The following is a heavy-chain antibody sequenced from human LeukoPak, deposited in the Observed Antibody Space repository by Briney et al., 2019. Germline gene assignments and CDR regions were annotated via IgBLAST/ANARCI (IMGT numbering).Heavy chain of an antibody. CDR1: GGSISSYF. CDR2: IYYSGST. CDR3: ARQGDAFDI. Sequence: SETLSLTCTVSGGSISSYFWTWIRQPPGKGLEWIGYIYYSGSTNYNPPLKSRVTISVDTSKNQFSLKLSSVTAADTAVYYCARQGDAFDIWGQGTMVTVSS. J-gene: IGHJ3*02. V-gene: IGHV4-59*08.